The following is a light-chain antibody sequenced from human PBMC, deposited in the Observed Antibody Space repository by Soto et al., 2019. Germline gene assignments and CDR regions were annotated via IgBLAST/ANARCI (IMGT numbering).Light chain of an antibody. CDR2: VGTGGIVG. J-gene: IGLJ1*01. V-gene: IGLV9-49*01. CDR1: SGYSNYK. Sequence: QSVLTQPPSASASLGASVTLTCTLSSGYSNYKVDWYQQRPGKGPRFVMRVGTGGIVGSKGDGIPDRFSVLGSGLNRYLTIKNIQEEDESDYHCGADHGSGSNSSYVFGTGTKVTFL. CDR3: GADHGSGSNSSYV.